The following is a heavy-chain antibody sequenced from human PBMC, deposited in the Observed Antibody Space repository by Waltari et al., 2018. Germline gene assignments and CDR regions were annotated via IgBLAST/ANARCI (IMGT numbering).Heavy chain of an antibody. J-gene: IGHJ6*03. CDR1: GGSFSGYY. V-gene: IGHV4-34*01. CDR3: ARGGRGTMGLRYYYYYMDV. Sequence: QVQLQQWGAGLFKPSETLSLTCAVYGGSFSGYYWSWLRQHPRQGLEWIWEINHSGSTNYNPSLKSRFTISVDTSKNQFSLKLSSVTAADTAVYYCARGGRGTMGLRYYYYYMDVWGKGTTVTVSS. D-gene: IGHD3-10*01. CDR2: INHSGST.